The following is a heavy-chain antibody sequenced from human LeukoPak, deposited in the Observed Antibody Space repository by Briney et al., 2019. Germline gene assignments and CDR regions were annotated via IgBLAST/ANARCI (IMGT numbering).Heavy chain of an antibody. CDR1: RFTFSDHY. J-gene: IGHJ3*02. CDR3: ARVGDYYDTRGFSSDAFDI. D-gene: IGHD3-22*01. V-gene: IGHV3-72*01. CDR2: IRTRAKGYTT. Sequence: PGGSLRLSCAASRFTFSDHYMDWVRQAPGKGLEWVACIRTRAKGYTTLYAPSVRDRFSISRDDSTNSVYLQMNSLKTEDTAVYFCARVGDYYDTRGFSSDAFDIWGLGTMVTVAS.